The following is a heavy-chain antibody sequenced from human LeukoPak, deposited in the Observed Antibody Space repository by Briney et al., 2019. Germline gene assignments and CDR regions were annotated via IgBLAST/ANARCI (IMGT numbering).Heavy chain of an antibody. D-gene: IGHD3-22*01. J-gene: IGHJ4*02. CDR2: IYPGDSET. Sequence: GESLKISCQGSGYYFITYWIGWVRQMPGKGLEWMGIIYPGDSETRYSPSLQGQVTISADSNAAYLQWSSLKASDSAIYFCARLRDVSGFYPPEYWGQGTLVAVSS. CDR3: ARLRDVSGFYPPEY. V-gene: IGHV5-51*01. CDR1: GYYFITYW.